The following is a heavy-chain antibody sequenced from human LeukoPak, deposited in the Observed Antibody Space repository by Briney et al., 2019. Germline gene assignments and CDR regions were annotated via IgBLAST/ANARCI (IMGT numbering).Heavy chain of an antibody. J-gene: IGHJ4*02. CDR3: AKMGTTIFGVVIMDSFDY. D-gene: IGHD3-3*01. CDR2: ISGSGGST. V-gene: IGHV3-23*01. Sequence: PGGSLRLSCAASGFTFSSYWMSWVRQAPGKGLEWVSAISGSGGSTYYADSVKGRFTISRDNSKNTLYLQMNSLRAEDTAVYYCAKMGTTIFGVVIMDSFDYWGQGTLVTVSS. CDR1: GFTFSSYW.